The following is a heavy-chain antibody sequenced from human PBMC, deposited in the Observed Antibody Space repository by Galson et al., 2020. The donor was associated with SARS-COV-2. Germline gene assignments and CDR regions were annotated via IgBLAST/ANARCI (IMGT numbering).Heavy chain of an antibody. J-gene: IGHJ6*02. CDR1: GASIRSGRYH. CDR2: IYTSGNT. V-gene: IGHV4-61*02. Sequence: SETLSLTCTVSGASIRSGRYHWSWIRQPAGKGLESIGRIYTSGNTNYNPSLKSRVTISLDTSKNQVSLRLRSVTAADTAVYYGARGEFFEFNYYGMDVWGQGTTVTVSS. D-gene: IGHD3-3*01. CDR3: ARGEFFEFNYYGMDV.